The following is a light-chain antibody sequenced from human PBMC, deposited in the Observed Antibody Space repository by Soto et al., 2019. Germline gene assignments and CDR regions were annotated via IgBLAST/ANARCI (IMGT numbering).Light chain of an antibody. CDR3: QQYGSSPPYT. CDR2: GAS. J-gene: IGKJ2*01. CDR1: QSVSSSY. Sequence: EVGLTEAPGTLSLAPGERATLSCRASQSVSSSYLAWYQQKPGQAPRLLIYGASSRATGIPDRFSGSGSGTDFTLPISRLQPEDFAVYYCQQYGSSPPYTFGQGTKVDTK. V-gene: IGKV3-20*01.